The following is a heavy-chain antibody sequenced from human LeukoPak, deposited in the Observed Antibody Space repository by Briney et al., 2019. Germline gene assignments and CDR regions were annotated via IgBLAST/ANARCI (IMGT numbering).Heavy chain of an antibody. CDR3: ARGSSSSGLDC. V-gene: IGHV3-7*01. CDR1: GFTFSSYW. J-gene: IGHJ4*02. CDR2: IKQDGSER. Sequence: GGSLRLSCAASGFTFSSYWMSWVRQAPGKGLEWVANIKQDGSERYYVDSVKGRFTISRDNATNSLYLQMNSLRAEDTAVYYCARGSSSSGLDCWGQGTLVTVSS. D-gene: IGHD6-13*01.